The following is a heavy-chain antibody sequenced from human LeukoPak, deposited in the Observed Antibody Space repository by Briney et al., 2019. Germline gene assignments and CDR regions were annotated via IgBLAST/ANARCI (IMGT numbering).Heavy chain of an antibody. Sequence: SETLPLTCAVYGGSFSGYYWSWIRQPPGKGLEWIGEINHSGSTNYNPSLKSRVTISVDTSKNQFSLKLSSVTAADTAVYYCARGPSGLYNSSENDAFDIWGQGTMVTVSS. CDR3: ARGPSGLYNSSENDAFDI. CDR2: INHSGST. CDR1: GGSFSGYY. D-gene: IGHD6-6*01. V-gene: IGHV4-34*01. J-gene: IGHJ3*02.